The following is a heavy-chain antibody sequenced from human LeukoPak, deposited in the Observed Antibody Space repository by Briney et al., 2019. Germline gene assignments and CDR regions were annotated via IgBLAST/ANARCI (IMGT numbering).Heavy chain of an antibody. CDR2: MTGTSGQT. J-gene: IGHJ3*02. CDR1: GFSPSYYS. V-gene: IGHV3-21*01. CDR3: AREGTAREDDAFDI. Sequence: GGCLRLSCAPSGFSPSYYSTNWARHAPGGGREWVSSMTGTSGQTNYADSGKGRLTTSREHTKNPLYLQMNSLRAEDTAVYYCAREGTAREDDAFDIWGEGAMVSDSS. D-gene: IGHD2-21*02.